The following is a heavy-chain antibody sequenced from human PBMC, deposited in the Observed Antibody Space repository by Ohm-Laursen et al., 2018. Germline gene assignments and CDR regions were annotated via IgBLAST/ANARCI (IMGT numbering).Heavy chain of an antibody. CDR3: ARIRAGPDYFDY. Sequence: TQTLTLTFTFSGFSLTTRGMCVNWIRQPPGKALEWLARVDWDDDKYYSTSLKTRLTISKDTSKNKVILTMTNMDPVDTATYYCARIRAGPDYFDYWGQGTLVTVSS. J-gene: IGHJ4*02. CDR1: GFSLTTRGMC. V-gene: IGHV2-70*11. CDR2: VDWDDDK.